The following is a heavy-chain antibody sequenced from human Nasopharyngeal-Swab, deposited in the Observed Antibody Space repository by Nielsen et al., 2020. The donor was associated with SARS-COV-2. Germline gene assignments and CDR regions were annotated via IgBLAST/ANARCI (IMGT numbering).Heavy chain of an antibody. CDR2: INYSGST. CDR3: ARSVPAAMNYYYYYMDV. D-gene: IGHD2-2*01. J-gene: IGHJ6*03. V-gene: IGHV4-59*08. Sequence: SETLSLSCTVSGGSISRDDWSWTRQPPGKGQEWTGDINYSGSTNYNPALKRRVTISVDTAKNQVALKLSSVTAADTAVYYCARSVPAAMNYYYYYMDVWGKGTTVTVSS. CDR1: GGSISRDD.